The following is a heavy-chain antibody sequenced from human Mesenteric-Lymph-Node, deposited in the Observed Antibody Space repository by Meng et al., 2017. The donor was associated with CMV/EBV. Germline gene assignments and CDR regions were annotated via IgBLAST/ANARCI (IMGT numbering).Heavy chain of an antibody. J-gene: IGHJ5*02. CDR1: GFTFSSYW. D-gene: IGHD3-16*01. CDR2: IKQDGSEK. V-gene: IGHV3-7*01. CDR3: AGDRSCAS. Sequence: GESLKISCAASGFTFSSYWMSWVRQAPGKGLEWVANIKQDGSEKYYVDSVKGRFTISRDNAKSSLYLQMNSLRAEDTAVYYCAGDRSCASWGQGTLVTVSS.